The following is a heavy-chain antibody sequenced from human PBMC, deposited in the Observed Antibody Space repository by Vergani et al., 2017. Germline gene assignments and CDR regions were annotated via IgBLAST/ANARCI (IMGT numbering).Heavy chain of an antibody. CDR3: GRVANFDGLGSRLLDL. V-gene: IGHV4-59*01. D-gene: IGHD3-10*01. J-gene: IGHJ5*02. Sequence: QVRLQESGPGLVKPSETLSLTCSVSGGSMSGYYWSWIRQPPGKELEWIGYMYHSGSTNYNPSLETRVTISGDTAKNQFSLKLNSVTAADTAVYYCGRVANFDGLGSRLLDLWGQGSLVTVSS. CDR1: GGSMSGYY. CDR2: MYHSGST.